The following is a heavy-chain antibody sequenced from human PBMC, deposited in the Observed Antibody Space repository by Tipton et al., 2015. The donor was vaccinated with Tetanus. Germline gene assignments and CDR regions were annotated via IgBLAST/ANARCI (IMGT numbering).Heavy chain of an antibody. D-gene: IGHD2-15*01. CDR2: IYSGGST. J-gene: IGHJ4*02. Sequence: SLRLSCAASGFTASSNYMSWVRQAPGKGLEWVSVIYSGGSTYYADSVKGRFTISRDNSKNTLYLQMNSLRAEDTAVYYCAREGGYCSGGSCYSYYFDYWGQGTLVTVSS. V-gene: IGHV3-53*01. CDR3: AREGGYCSGGSCYSYYFDY. CDR1: GFTASSNY.